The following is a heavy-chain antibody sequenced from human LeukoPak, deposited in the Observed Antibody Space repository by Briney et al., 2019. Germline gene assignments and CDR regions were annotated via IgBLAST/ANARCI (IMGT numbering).Heavy chain of an antibody. CDR3: ARFYTTFDL. J-gene: IGHJ2*01. CDR2: IYYSGST. V-gene: IGHV4-59*06. Sequence: SETLSLTCTVSGGSISSYYWSWIRQPPGKGLEWIGYIYYSGSTYYNPSLKSRVTISVDTSKNQFSLKLSSVTAADTAVYYCARFYTTFDLWGRGTLVTVSS. D-gene: IGHD1-26*01. CDR1: GGSISSYY.